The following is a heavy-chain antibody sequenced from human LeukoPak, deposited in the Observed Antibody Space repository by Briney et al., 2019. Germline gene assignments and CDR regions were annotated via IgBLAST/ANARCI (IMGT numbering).Heavy chain of an antibody. CDR3: ARSGRGYYDSLDH. CDR1: GFTFSSHV. Sequence: GGSLRLSCEASGFTFSSHVMYWVRQAPGKGLEWVAVIWYDGSKKYYADSVKGCSTISRDNPNNTLYLQVNSLRAEDTAVYYCARSGRGYYDSLDHWGQGDLVTVSS. V-gene: IGHV3-33*07. CDR2: IWYDGSKK. D-gene: IGHD3-22*01. J-gene: IGHJ4*02.